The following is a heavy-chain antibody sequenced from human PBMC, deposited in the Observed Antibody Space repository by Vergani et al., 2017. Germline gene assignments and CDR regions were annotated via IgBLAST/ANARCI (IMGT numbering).Heavy chain of an antibody. D-gene: IGHD6-19*01. J-gene: IGHJ3*02. CDR3: ARGGWYRDAFDI. CDR2: IYSVDST. CDR1: GFTVSSNY. V-gene: IGHV3-66*02. Sequence: EVQLVESGGGLVQPGGSLRLSCAASGFTVSSNYMSWVRQAPGKGLEWVSVIYSVDSTYYADSVTGRFTISRDNSKNTLYLQINSLRAEDTAVYYCARGGWYRDAFDIWGQGTMVTVSS.